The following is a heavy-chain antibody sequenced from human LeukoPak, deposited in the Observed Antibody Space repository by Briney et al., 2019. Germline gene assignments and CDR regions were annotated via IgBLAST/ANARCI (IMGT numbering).Heavy chain of an antibody. J-gene: IGHJ4*02. V-gene: IGHV4-59*01. Sequence: SETLSLTRTVSGGSISSGFWSWIRQPPGKGLEWIGYIYYSGSTNYNPSLKNRVIISVDTSKNQFSLKLSSVTAADTAVYYCAREVRYSFDYWGQGTLVTVSS. CDR1: GGSISSGF. CDR3: AREVRYSFDY. CDR2: IYYSGST. D-gene: IGHD3-9*01.